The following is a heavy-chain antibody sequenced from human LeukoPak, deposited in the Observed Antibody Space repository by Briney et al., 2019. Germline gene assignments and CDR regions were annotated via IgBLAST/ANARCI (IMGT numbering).Heavy chain of an antibody. Sequence: GGSLRLSCAASGFTFSSYAMSWVRQAPGKGLEWVSAISGSGGSTYYANSVTGRFTISRDNSKNTLYLQMNSLRAEDTAVYYCARSIAAAAYLDYWGQGTLVTVSS. D-gene: IGHD6-13*01. V-gene: IGHV3-23*01. CDR3: ARSIAAAAYLDY. CDR2: ISGSGGST. CDR1: GFTFSSYA. J-gene: IGHJ4*02.